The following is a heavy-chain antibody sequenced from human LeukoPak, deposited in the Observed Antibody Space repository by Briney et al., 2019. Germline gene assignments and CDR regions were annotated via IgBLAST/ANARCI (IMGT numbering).Heavy chain of an antibody. D-gene: IGHD5-18*01. CDR1: GFTFSSYA. J-gene: IGHJ4*02. CDR2: ISYDGSNK. V-gene: IGHV3-30-3*01. Sequence: GGSLRLSCAASGFTFSSYAMHWVRQAPGKGLEWVAVISYDGSNKYYADSVKGRFTISRDNSKNTLYLQMNSLRAEDTAVYYCARDAVDTAMVSEDYWGQGTLVTVSS. CDR3: ARDAVDTAMVSEDY.